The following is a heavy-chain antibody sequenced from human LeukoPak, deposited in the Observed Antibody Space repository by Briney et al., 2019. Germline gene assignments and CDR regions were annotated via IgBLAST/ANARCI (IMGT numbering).Heavy chain of an antibody. CDR2: IYSGGTT. CDR3: TRWLSH. J-gene: IGHJ4*02. Sequence: GGSLRLSCAASGFTVSSNYMTWVRQAPGKGLEWVSVIYSGGTTSYADSVKGRFTISRDDSKNTLYLQMNSLRDEDTAVYYCTRWLSHWGQGTLVTVPS. CDR1: GFTVSSNY. D-gene: IGHD3-10*01. V-gene: IGHV3-66*01.